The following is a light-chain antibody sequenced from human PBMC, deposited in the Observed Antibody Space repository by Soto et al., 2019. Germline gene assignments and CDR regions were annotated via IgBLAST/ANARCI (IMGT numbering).Light chain of an antibody. J-gene: IGKJ5*01. Sequence: DIVLTQSPGTLSLSPGERATLSCRASQSVSNSYLAWYQQKPGQAPRLLIYGASNRATGISDRFSGSGSGTDFTLTIASLEPEDFAVYYCQQRTNRPPITFGQGTRLEIK. CDR3: QQRTNRPPIT. V-gene: IGKV3D-20*02. CDR2: GAS. CDR1: QSVSNSY.